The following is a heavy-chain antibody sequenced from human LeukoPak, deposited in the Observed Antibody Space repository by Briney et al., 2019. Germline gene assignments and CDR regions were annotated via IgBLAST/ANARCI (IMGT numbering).Heavy chain of an antibody. D-gene: IGHD3-3*01. J-gene: IGHJ4*02. V-gene: IGHV3-23*01. CDR2: IGGTGEDT. CDR3: VKAAVWSGFI. Sequence: GGSLRLSCAASGFTFSNYAMSWVRQAPGKGLEWLSAIGGTGEDTYYADSVKGRFTISRDNSRNTLCLQMNSLRGDDAALYYCVKAAVWSGFIWGQGTLVAVSS. CDR1: GFTFSNYA.